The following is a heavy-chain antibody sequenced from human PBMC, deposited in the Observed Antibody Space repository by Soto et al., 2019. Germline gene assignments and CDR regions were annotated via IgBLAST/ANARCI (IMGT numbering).Heavy chain of an antibody. CDR3: SIGSWSAETFDV. V-gene: IGHV1-69*02. J-gene: IGHJ3*01. Sequence: QVHLIQSGAEVKKPGSSVKVSCKAAGGTFNTYTLFWVRQAPGHGLEWMGRIIPMLPVTNSAQKFQGRLTLTAHKSTGTAFMELTSLTSDDTAVYYCSIGSWSAETFDVWGQGTMVIVSS. CDR1: GGTFNTYT. CDR2: IIPMLPVT. D-gene: IGHD2-2*01.